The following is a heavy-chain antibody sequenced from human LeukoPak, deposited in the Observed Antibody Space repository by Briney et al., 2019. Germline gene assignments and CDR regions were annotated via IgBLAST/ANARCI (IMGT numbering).Heavy chain of an antibody. CDR2: INSDGSST. J-gene: IGHJ4*02. V-gene: IGHV3-74*01. D-gene: IGHD3-16*01. Sequence: PGGSLRLSCAASGFTFSSYWMHWVRQAPGKGLVWVSRINSDGSSTSYADSVKGRFTISRDNANNSLYLQMNSLRAEDTALYYCAGPPTSYDPVGHWGQGTLVTVSS. CDR3: AGPPTSYDPVGH. CDR1: GFTFSSYW.